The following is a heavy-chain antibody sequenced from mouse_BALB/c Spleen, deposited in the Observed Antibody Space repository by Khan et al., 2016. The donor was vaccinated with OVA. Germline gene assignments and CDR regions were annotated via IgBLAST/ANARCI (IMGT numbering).Heavy chain of an antibody. V-gene: IGHV3-2*02. CDR1: GYSITSDYA. J-gene: IGHJ2*01. CDR2: ISYSGRT. Sequence: EVQLQESGPGLVKPSQSLSLTCTVTGYSITSDYAWNWIRQFPGNKLEWMGYISYSGRTSYTPSLKSRISITRDPSKNQFFMQLNSVTTEDAATYYCARSVTITTVVATDFDYWGQGTTLTVSS. CDR3: ARSVTITTVVATDFDY. D-gene: IGHD1-1*01.